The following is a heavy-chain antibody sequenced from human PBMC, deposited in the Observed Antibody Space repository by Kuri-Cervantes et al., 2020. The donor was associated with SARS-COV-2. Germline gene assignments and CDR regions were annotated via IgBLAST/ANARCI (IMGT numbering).Heavy chain of an antibody. Sequence: GESLKISCAASGFTFSNYNMNLVRQAPGKGLEWVSSISSRSSYIYYADSVKGRFTVSRDNARNSVYLQMDSLRAADTAVYYCARVGGNDFWSDYLDYWGQGILVTVSS. CDR1: GFTFSNYN. CDR2: ISSRSSYI. V-gene: IGHV3-21*06. J-gene: IGHJ4*02. CDR3: ARVGGNDFWSDYLDY. D-gene: IGHD3-3*01.